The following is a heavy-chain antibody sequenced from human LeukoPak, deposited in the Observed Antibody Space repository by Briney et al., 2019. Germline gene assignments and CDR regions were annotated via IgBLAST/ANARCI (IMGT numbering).Heavy chain of an antibody. CDR1: GFTFSSSA. J-gene: IGHJ4*02. Sequence: GGSLRLSCAASGFTFSSSAMSWVRQAPGKGLEWVSAISNNGGYTYYADSVQGRFTISRDNSKSTLCLQMNSLRAEDTAAYYCAKQLGYCSDGSCYFPYWGQGTLVTVPS. D-gene: IGHD2-15*01. V-gene: IGHV3-23*01. CDR3: AKQLGYCSDGSCYFPY. CDR2: ISNNGGYT.